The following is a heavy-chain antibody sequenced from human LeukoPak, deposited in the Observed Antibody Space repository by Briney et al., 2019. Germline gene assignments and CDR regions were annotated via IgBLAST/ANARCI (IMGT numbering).Heavy chain of an antibody. CDR2: ISSSGSTI. Sequence: GGSLRLSCAASGFTFSSYSMNWVRQAPGKGLEWVSYISSSGSTIYYADSVKGRFTISRDNAKNSLYLQMNSLRAEDTAIYYCATYRQVLLPFESWGQGTLVTVFS. D-gene: IGHD2-8*02. J-gene: IGHJ4*02. CDR1: GFTFSSYS. CDR3: ATYRQVLLPFES. V-gene: IGHV3-48*04.